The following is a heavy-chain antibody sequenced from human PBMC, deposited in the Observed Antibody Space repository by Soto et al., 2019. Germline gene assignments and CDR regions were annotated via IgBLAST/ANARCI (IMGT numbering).Heavy chain of an antibody. CDR2: IYYSGSS. CDR1: GGSISSGGYY. J-gene: IGHJ4*02. V-gene: IGHV4-31*03. CDR3: ARDDGTGSYYSP. Sequence: TLSLTCTVSGGSISSGGYYWSWIRQRPGKGLEWIGYIYYSGSSYYNPSLKSRVTVSGDTSKNQFSLKLSSVTAADTAVYYCARDDGTGSYYSPWGQGTLVTVSS. D-gene: IGHD3-10*01.